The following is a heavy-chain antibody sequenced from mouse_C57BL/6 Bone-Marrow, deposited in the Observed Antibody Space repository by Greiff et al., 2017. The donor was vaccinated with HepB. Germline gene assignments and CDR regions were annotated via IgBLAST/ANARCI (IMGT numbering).Heavy chain of an antibody. D-gene: IGHD2-4*01. J-gene: IGHJ4*01. CDR3: ARSDYDGYAMDY. CDR2: INPNNGGT. Sequence: EVQLQQSGPELVKPGASVKISCKASGYTFTDYYMNWVKQSHGKSLEWIGDINPNNGGTSYNQKFKGKATLTVDKSSSTAYMELRSLTSDDSAVYYCARSDYDGYAMDYWGQGTSVTVSS. CDR1: GYTFTDYY. V-gene: IGHV1-26*01.